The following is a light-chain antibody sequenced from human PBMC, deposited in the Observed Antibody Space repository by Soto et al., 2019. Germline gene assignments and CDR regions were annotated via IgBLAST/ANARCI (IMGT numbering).Light chain of an antibody. CDR2: DVN. J-gene: IGLJ1*01. CDR3: CSYAGRYIYV. V-gene: IGLV2-11*01. Sequence: LTQPRSVSGSPGQSVSISCTGTSSDVGGYNYVSWYQQHPGKAPKVMIYDVNKRPSGVPDRFSGSKSGNTASLTISGLQSEDEADYYCCSYAGRYIYVFGTGTKVTVL. CDR1: SSDVGGYNY.